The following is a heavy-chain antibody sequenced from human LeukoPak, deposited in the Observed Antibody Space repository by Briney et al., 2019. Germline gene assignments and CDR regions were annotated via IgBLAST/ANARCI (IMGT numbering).Heavy chain of an antibody. V-gene: IGHV3-9*01. J-gene: IGHJ6*03. CDR2: ISRSSGSI. D-gene: IGHD6-19*01. CDR3: AKDGYSSGRPYESFYYYMDV. Sequence: GGSLRLSCAASGFTFDDYAMHWVRQAPGKGLEWVSGISRSSGSIDYADSVKGRFTISRDNAKNSLSLQMNSLRAEDTALYYCAKDGYSSGRPYESFYYYMDVWGKGTTVTISS. CDR1: GFTFDDYA.